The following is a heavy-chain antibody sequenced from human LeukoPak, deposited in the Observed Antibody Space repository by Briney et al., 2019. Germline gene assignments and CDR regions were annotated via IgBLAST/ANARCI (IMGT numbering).Heavy chain of an antibody. D-gene: IGHD3-10*01. CDR2: INPNSGGT. V-gene: IGHV1-2*02. CDR3: AREVRGVYNWFDP. CDR1: GYTFTGYY. Sequence: GAPGTVSCKASGYTFTGYYMHWVRQAPGQGLEWMGWINPNSGGTNYAQKFQGRVTMTRDTSISTAYMELSRLRSDDTAVYYCAREVRGVYNWFDPWGQGTLVTVSS. J-gene: IGHJ5*02.